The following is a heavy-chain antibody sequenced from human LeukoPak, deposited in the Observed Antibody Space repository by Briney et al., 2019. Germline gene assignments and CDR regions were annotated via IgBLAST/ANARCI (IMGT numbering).Heavy chain of an antibody. J-gene: IGHJ4*02. CDR2: IKQDGSEK. D-gene: IGHD3-16*02. CDR1: GFTFSSYW. V-gene: IGHV3-7*01. CDR3: ARAPWTPEYDYVWGSYRQPSYYFDY. Sequence: QPGGSLRLSCAASGFTFSSYWMSWVRQAPGKGLEWVANIKQDGSEKYYVDSVKGRFTISRDNAKNSLYLQMNSLRAEDTAVYYCARAPWTPEYDYVWGSYRQPSYYFDYWGQGTLVTVSS.